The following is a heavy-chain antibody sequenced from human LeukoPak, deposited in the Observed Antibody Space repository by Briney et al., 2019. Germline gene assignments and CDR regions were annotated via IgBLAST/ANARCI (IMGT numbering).Heavy chain of an antibody. V-gene: IGHV3-11*04. D-gene: IGHD3-22*01. J-gene: IGHJ4*02. Sequence: PGGSLRLSCAASGFTFSDYYMTWIRQAPGKGLEWGSYISSSAGTIYYADSVKGRFPISRDNAKNSLFLQMNSLRAEDTAVYYCARGFQEVVISTPFDHWGQGTLVTVSS. CDR1: GFTFSDYY. CDR3: ARGFQEVVISTPFDH. CDR2: ISSSAGTI.